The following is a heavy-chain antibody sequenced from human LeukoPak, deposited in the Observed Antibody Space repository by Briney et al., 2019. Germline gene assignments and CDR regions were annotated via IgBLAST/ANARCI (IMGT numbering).Heavy chain of an antibody. V-gene: IGHV4-34*01. CDR1: GDSLNDYY. J-gene: IGHJ6*03. D-gene: IGHD3-16*01. Sequence: PSETLSLTCAVYGDSLNDYYWTWIRQSPGKGLEWIAEINHRGVINYNPSLKSRVTLSVDTSNNHFFLNLDSVTAADSAVYYCARKGGHYYYYYMDVWSQGTTVTVSS. CDR2: INHRGVI. CDR3: ARKGGHYYYYYMDV.